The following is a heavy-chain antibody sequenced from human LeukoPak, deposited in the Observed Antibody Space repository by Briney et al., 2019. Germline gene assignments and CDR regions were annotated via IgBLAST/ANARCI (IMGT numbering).Heavy chain of an antibody. V-gene: IGHV1-69*04. CDR2: IIPILGIA. J-gene: IGHJ4*02. CDR1: GGTFSSYA. CDR3: ATDHGTGTATLDY. Sequence: SVKVSCKASGGTFSSYAISWVRQAPGQGLEWMGRIIPILGIANYAQKFQGRVTITADKSTSTAYMELSSLRSEDTAVYYCATDHGTGTATLDYWGQGTLVTVSS. D-gene: IGHD1-7*01.